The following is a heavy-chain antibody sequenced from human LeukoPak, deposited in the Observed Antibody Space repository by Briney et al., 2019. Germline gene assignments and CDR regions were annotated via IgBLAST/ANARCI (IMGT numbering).Heavy chain of an antibody. J-gene: IGHJ3*01. D-gene: IGHD6-6*01. Sequence: GGSLRLSCAASGFTFSSYAMSWVRQAPGKGLEWVSVISGSGGSTYYADSVKGRFTISRDNSKNTLYFQMNSLRAEDTAVYYCARSSYSSSSSVWGQGTMVTVSS. V-gene: IGHV3-23*01. CDR3: ARSSYSSSSSV. CDR1: GFTFSSYA. CDR2: ISGSGGST.